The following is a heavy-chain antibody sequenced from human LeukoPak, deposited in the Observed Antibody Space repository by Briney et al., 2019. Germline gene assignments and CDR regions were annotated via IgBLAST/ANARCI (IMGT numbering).Heavy chain of an antibody. Sequence: GSLRLSCAAPGFTFSSYAMNWVRQAPGKGLEWVSSISSSSSYIYYADSVKGRFTISRDNAKNSLYLQMNSLRAEDTAVYYCVRIAVETFDYWGQGTLVTVSS. CDR3: VRIAVETFDY. J-gene: IGHJ4*02. V-gene: IGHV3-21*01. CDR1: GFTFSSYA. CDR2: ISSSSSYI. D-gene: IGHD6-19*01.